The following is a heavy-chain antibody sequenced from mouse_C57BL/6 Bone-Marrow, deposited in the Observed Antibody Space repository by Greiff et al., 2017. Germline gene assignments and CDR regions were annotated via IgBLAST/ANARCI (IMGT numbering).Heavy chain of an antibody. CDR1: GYTFTSYG. CDR2: IYPRSGNT. V-gene: IGHV1-81*01. J-gene: IGHJ3*01. CDR3: ARLGPRAWFAY. Sequence: LVESGAELARPGASVKLSCKASGYTFTSYGISWVKQRTGQGLEWIGEIYPRSGNTYFNEKFKGKATLTADKSSSTAYMELRSLTSEDSAVYFCARLGPRAWFAYWGQGTLVTVSA.